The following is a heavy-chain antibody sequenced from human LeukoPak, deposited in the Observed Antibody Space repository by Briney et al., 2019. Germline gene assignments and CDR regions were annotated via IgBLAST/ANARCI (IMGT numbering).Heavy chain of an antibody. V-gene: IGHV3-33*01. CDR2: IWYDGSNK. D-gene: IGHD2-2*01. Sequence: PGRSLRLSCAASGFTFSSYGMHWVRQAPGKGLEWVAVIWYDGSNKYYADSVKGRFTISRDNSKNTLYLQMNSLRAEDTAVYYCARGYCSSTSCVWFDPWGQRTLDTVSS. J-gene: IGHJ5*02. CDR1: GFTFSSYG. CDR3: ARGYCSSTSCVWFDP.